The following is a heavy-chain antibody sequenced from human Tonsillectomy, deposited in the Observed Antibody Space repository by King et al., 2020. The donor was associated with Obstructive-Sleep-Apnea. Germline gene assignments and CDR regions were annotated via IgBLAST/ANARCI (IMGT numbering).Heavy chain of an antibody. J-gene: IGHJ4*02. Sequence: QLQESGPGLVKPSETLSLTCTVSGGSISSSSYYWGWIRQPPGKGLECIGSIYYSGSTYYNPSLKSRVTISLDTSKNPFSLKLSSVPAADTAVYYCARVPRELPVDYWGQGTLVTVSS. CDR1: GGSISSSSYY. CDR2: IYYSGST. CDR3: ARVPRELPVDY. D-gene: IGHD1-26*01. V-gene: IGHV4-39*07.